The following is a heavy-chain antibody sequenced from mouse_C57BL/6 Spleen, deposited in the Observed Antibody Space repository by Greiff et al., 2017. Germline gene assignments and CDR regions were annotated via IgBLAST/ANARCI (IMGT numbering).Heavy chain of an antibody. CDR1: GYTFTSYW. Sequence: VQLQQPGAELVMPGASVKLSCKASGYTFTSYWMHWVKQRPGQGLEWIGEIDPSDSYTNYNQKFKGKSTLTVDKSSSTAYMQLSSLTSEDSAVYYCARRGPLRYFDYWGQGTTLTVSS. V-gene: IGHV1-69*01. J-gene: IGHJ2*01. CDR3: ARRGPLRYFDY. D-gene: IGHD1-1*01. CDR2: IDPSDSYT.